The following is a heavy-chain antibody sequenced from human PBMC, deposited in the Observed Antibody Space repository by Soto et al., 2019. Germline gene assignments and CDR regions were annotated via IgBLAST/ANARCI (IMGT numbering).Heavy chain of an antibody. Sequence: EVQLLESGGGLVQPGGSLRLSCAASGFTFSSYAMSWVRQAPGKGLEWVSAISGSGGSTYYADSVKGRFTISRDNSKNTLDPHMSSLRAEATAGYYGAKEWVQQDHWGQGTLVTVSS. V-gene: IGHV3-23*01. CDR2: ISGSGGST. CDR3: AKEWVQQDH. D-gene: IGHD6-13*01. CDR1: GFTFSSYA. J-gene: IGHJ4*02.